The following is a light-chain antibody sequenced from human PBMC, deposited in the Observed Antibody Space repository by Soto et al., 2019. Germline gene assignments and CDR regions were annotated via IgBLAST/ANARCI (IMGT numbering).Light chain of an antibody. CDR1: SSNIGSNT. CDR3: VAWDDSLNGYVV. CDR2: SNN. Sequence: QSVLTQPPSASGTPGQRVTISCSGSSSNIGSNTVNWYQQLPGTAPKLVIYSNNQRPSGVPDRFSGSKSGTSASQTISGLQSEDEADYYCVAWDDSLNGYVVFGGGTKVTVL. J-gene: IGLJ2*01. V-gene: IGLV1-44*01.